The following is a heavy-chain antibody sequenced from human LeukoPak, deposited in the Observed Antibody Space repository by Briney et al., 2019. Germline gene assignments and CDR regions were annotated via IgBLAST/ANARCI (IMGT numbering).Heavy chain of an antibody. J-gene: IGHJ4*02. CDR2: INHSGST. Sequence: SETLSLTCAVYGGSFSGYYWSWIRQPPGKGLEWLGEINHSGSTNYNPSLKSRVTISVDTSKNQFSLKLSSVTAADTAVYYCARDGDGYNYSHFDYWGQGTLVTVSS. V-gene: IGHV4-34*01. CDR3: ARDGDGYNYSHFDY. D-gene: IGHD5-24*01. CDR1: GGSFSGYY.